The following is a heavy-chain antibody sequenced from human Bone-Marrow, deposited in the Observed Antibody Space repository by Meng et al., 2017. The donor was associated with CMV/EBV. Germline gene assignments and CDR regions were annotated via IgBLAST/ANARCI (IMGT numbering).Heavy chain of an antibody. D-gene: IGHD3-22*01. CDR2: INAGNGNT. V-gene: IGHV1-3*01. CDR1: GYTFTSYA. CDR3: ARDLDYYDSSWFGP. J-gene: IGHJ5*02. Sequence: KASGYTFTSYAMHWVRQAPGQRLEWMGWINAGNGNTKYSQKFQGRVTITRDTSASTAYMELSSLRSEDTAVYYCARDLDYYDSSWFGPWGQGTLVTVSS.